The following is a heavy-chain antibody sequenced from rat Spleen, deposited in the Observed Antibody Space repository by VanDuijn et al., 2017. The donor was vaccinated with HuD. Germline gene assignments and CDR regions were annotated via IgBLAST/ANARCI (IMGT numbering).Heavy chain of an antibody. CDR3: TIHPRY. D-gene: IGHD3-1*01. Sequence: QVQLKESGPGLVQPSQTLSLTCTVSGFSLNNYGVLWVRQPPGKGLDWMGLIWGNGNTNYNSALKSRLSISRDTSKSQVFLKMNSLQTDDTAIYFCTIHPRYWGQGLMVTVSS. V-gene: IGHV2-13*01. J-gene: IGHJ2*01. CDR2: IWGNGNT. CDR1: GFSLNNYG.